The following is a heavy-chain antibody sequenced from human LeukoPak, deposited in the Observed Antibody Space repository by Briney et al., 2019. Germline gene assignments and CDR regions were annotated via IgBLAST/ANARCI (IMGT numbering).Heavy chain of an antibody. D-gene: IGHD3-10*01. J-gene: IGHJ6*02. CDR3: AKWSRGSYGMDV. V-gene: IGHV3-30*18. CDR1: RFTFSSYG. Sequence: PGGSLRLSCAASRFTFSSYGMHWVRQAPGKGLEWVAVISYDGSNKYYADSVKGRFTISRDNSKNTLYLQMNSLRAEDTAVYYCAKWSRGSYGMDVWGQGTTVTVSS. CDR2: ISYDGSNK.